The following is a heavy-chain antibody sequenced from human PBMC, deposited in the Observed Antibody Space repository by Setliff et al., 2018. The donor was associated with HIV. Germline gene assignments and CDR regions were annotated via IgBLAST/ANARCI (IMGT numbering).Heavy chain of an antibody. Sequence: GSLRLSCETSGFTFGDFCMNWVRQAPGKGLEWISYISSKRTSIYYADSVKGRFTISRDNDRNSLYLQMNGLRAEDTAVYYCARGPTTVTNYYYYMDVWGKGTTVTVS. CDR2: ISSKRTSI. CDR3: ARGPTTVTNYYYYMDV. D-gene: IGHD4-17*01. J-gene: IGHJ6*03. V-gene: IGHV3-48*01. CDR1: GFTFGDFC.